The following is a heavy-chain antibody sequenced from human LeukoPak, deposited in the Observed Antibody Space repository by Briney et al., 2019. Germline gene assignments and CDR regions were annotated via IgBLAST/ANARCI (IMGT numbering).Heavy chain of an antibody. CDR2: ISSSSSYI. J-gene: IGHJ3*02. V-gene: IGHV3-21*01. Sequence: GGSLRLSCAASGFTFSSYSMNWVRQAAGKGREWVSSISSSSSYIYYADSVKGRFTISRDNAKNSLYLQMNSLRAEDTAVYYRARVLGYDFWSGTDALDIWGQGTMVTVSS. CDR1: GFTFSSYS. D-gene: IGHD3-3*01. CDR3: ARVLGYDFWSGTDALDI.